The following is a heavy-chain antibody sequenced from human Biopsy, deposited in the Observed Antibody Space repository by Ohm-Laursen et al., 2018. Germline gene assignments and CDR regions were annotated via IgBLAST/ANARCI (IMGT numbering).Heavy chain of an antibody. D-gene: IGHD3-16*01. CDR3: ARAVDYYDPYYYYGLDV. J-gene: IGHJ6*02. CDR1: GGSFSGYY. Sequence: GTLSLTCSVYGGSFSGYYWSWIRQPPGKGLEWIGEINHRGSTNYNPSLKSRVTISVDTSKNQFSLKLRSVTAADTAVYYCARAVDYYDPYYYYGLDVWGQGTTVTVSS. V-gene: IGHV4-34*01. CDR2: INHRGST.